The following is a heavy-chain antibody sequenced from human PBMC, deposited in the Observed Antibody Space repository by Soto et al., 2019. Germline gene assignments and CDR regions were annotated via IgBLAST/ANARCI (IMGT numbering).Heavy chain of an antibody. V-gene: IGHV1-3*01. D-gene: IGHD2-21*01. CDR2: INAGNGNT. CDR1: GYTFTSYA. CDR3: ARDHAYGIPDY. Sequence: ASVKVSCKASGYTFTSYAMHWVRQAPGQRLEWMGWINAGNGNTKYSQRFQGRVTITRDTFASTAYMELSSLRSEDTAVYYCARDHAYGIPDYRGQGTLVTVSS. J-gene: IGHJ4*02.